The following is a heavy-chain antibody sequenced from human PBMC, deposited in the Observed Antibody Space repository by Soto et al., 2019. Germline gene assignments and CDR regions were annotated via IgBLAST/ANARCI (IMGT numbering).Heavy chain of an antibody. J-gene: IGHJ4*02. CDR3: AEEYSSVIDY. V-gene: IGHV4-39*01. Sequence: PSETLSLTCTVSGGSISSSSYYWGWIRQPPGKGLEWIGSIYYSGSTYYNPSLKSRVTISVDTSKNQFSLKLSSVTAADTAVYYCAEEYSSVIDYWGQGTLVTVSS. D-gene: IGHD6-19*01. CDR1: GGSISSSSYY. CDR2: IYYSGST.